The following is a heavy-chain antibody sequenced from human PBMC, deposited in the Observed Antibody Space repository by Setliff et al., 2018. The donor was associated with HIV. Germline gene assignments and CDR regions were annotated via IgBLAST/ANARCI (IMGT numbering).Heavy chain of an antibody. CDR2: INAGNGNT. V-gene: IGHV1-3*03. CDR3: ARERDSSGYQFDP. CDR1: GYTFTNYA. J-gene: IGHJ5*02. Sequence: ASVKVSCKTSGYTFTNYAIQWVRQAPGQGLQWMGWINAGNGNTKYSQEFQGRVTITRDTSASTAYMELSSLRFEDMAMYYCARERDSSGYQFDPWGRGTLVTVSS. D-gene: IGHD3-22*01.